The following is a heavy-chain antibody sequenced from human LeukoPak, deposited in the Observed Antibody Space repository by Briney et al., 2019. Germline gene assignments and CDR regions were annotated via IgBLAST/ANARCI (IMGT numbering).Heavy chain of an antibody. CDR1: DDSISSYY. V-gene: IGHV4-4*07. Sequence: SETLSLTCTVSDDSISSYYGSWIRQPAGKGLEWIGLIYTSGSTNYNPSLKSRVTMSVDTSKNQISLKLSSVTAADTAVYYCAKGRYDSSGYLFDYWGQGTLVTVSS. CDR2: IYTSGST. D-gene: IGHD3-22*01. J-gene: IGHJ4*02. CDR3: AKGRYDSSGYLFDY.